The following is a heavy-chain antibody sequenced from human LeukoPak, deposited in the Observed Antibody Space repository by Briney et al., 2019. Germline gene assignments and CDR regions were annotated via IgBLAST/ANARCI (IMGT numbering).Heavy chain of an antibody. Sequence: GGSLRLSCAASGFTFDDYGMTWVRQVPGKGLEWIAEINWIGDTTRYGDSAKGRFTISRDNAKNSLDLQINSLRVEDTAFYYCATNPPGRTYLQDWGQGTLVTVSP. CDR3: ATNPPGRTYLQD. V-gene: IGHV3-20*04. CDR2: INWIGDTT. J-gene: IGHJ1*01. D-gene: IGHD1-1*01. CDR1: GFTFDDYG.